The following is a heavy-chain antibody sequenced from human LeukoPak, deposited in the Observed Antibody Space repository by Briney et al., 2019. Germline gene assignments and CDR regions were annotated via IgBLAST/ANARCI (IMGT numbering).Heavy chain of an antibody. CDR3: ARDRLYRARITISESEFDP. CDR2: ISSSSTI. V-gene: IGHV3-48*04. Sequence: PGGSLRLSCAASGFTFSSYSMNWVRQAPGKGLEWVSYISSSSTIYYADSVKGRFTISRDNAKNSLYLQMNSLRAEDTAVYYCARDRLYRARITISESEFDPWGQGTLVTVSS. CDR1: GFTFSSYS. D-gene: IGHD3-9*01. J-gene: IGHJ5*02.